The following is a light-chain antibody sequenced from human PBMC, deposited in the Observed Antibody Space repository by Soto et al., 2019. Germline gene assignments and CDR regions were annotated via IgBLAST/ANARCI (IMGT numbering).Light chain of an antibody. J-gene: IGLJ2*01. CDR3: CSYAASNTLV. V-gene: IGLV2-8*01. CDR1: SSDVGGYNS. CDR2: EVT. Sequence: QSALTQPPSASGSPGQSVTISCTGTSSDVGGYNSVSWYQQHPGKAPKLMIYEVTKRPSGVPDRFSGSRSGNTASLTVSWLLAGDGAGYHCCSYAASNTLVLGGGTTLTLL.